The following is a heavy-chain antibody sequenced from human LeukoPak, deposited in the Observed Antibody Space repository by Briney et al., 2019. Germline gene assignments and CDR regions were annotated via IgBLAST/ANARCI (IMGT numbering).Heavy chain of an antibody. J-gene: IGHJ1*01. CDR1: GFTFTTYA. CDR3: ARDSSSWYVSEH. Sequence: GGSLRLSCAASGFTFTTYAMSWVCHAPGKGLEWVSGINWNGGSTGYADSVKGRFTISRDNAKNSLYLQMNSLRAEDTALYYCARDSSSWYVSEHWGQGTLVTVSS. V-gene: IGHV3-20*04. CDR2: INWNGGST. D-gene: IGHD6-13*01.